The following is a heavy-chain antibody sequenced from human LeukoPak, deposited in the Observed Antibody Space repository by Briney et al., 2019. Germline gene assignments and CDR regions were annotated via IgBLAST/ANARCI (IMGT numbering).Heavy chain of an antibody. CDR3: ARRVLRYFDWLLRPRWVHFDY. D-gene: IGHD3-9*01. V-gene: IGHV4-34*01. J-gene: IGHJ4*02. Sequence: SETLSLTCAVYGGSFSGYYWSWIRQPPGKGLEWIGEINHSGSTNYNPSLKSRVTISVDTSKNQFSLKLSSVTAADTAVYYCARRVLRYFDWLLRPRWVHFDYWAREPWSPSPQ. CDR2: INHSGST. CDR1: GGSFSGYY.